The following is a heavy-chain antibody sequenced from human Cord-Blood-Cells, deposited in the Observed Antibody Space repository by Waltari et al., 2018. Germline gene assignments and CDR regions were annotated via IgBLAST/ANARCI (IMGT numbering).Heavy chain of an antibody. CDR1: GFTVSSHY. CDR2: IYSGGST. D-gene: IGHD2-2*02. V-gene: IGHV3-53*01. Sequence: EVQLVESGGGLIQPGGSLRLSCAASGFTVSSHYMSWVRQAPGKGLEWVSVIYSGGSTYYADSVKGRFTISRDNSKNTLYLQMNSLRAEDTAVYYCAARVGVPAAIRGYWGQGTLVTVSS. CDR3: AARVGVPAAIRGY. J-gene: IGHJ4*02.